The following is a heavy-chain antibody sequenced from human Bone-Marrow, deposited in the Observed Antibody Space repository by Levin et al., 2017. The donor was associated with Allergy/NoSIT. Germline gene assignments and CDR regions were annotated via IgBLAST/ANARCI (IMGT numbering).Heavy chain of an antibody. CDR3: AGALYKSFNWEFDY. V-gene: IGHV1-69*13. CDR2: IIPLFGTT. CDR1: GGAFSSSP. D-gene: IGHD1-1*01. J-gene: IGHJ4*02. Sequence: SVKVSCKVSGGAFSSSPISWIRQAPGQGLEWVGGIIPLFGTTKYAQRFQGRVKFTADESTNTAYMDLSSLRSGDTAIYYCAGALYKSFNWEFDYWGRGTLVTVSS.